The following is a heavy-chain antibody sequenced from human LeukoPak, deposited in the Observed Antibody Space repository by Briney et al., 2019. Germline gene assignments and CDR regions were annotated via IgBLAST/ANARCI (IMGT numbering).Heavy chain of an antibody. CDR2: IWYDGSNK. J-gene: IGHJ4*02. V-gene: IGHV3-33*08. CDR1: GFPFSSYA. CDR3: ARDLSDDYGGPFDY. Sequence: GGSLRLSCSASGFPFSSYAMHWVRQAPGKGLEWVAVIWYDGSNKYYADSVKGRFTISRDNSKNTLYLQMNSLRAEDTAVYYCARDLSDDYGGPFDYWGQGTLVTVSS. D-gene: IGHD4-23*01.